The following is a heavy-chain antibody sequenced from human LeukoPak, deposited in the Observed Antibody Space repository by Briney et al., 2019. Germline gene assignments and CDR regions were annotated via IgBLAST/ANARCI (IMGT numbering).Heavy chain of an antibody. J-gene: IGHJ4*02. CDR2: IYPGDSDT. CDR3: ARHPSGCSGGTCYSDY. Sequence: GESLKISCKGSGYSSTSYWIGWVRQMPGKGLEWMGIIYPGDSDTRYSPSFQGQVTISADKSISTAYLQWSSLKASDTAMYYCARHPSGCSGGTCYSDYWGQGTLVTVSS. CDR1: GYSSTSYW. V-gene: IGHV5-51*01. D-gene: IGHD2-15*01.